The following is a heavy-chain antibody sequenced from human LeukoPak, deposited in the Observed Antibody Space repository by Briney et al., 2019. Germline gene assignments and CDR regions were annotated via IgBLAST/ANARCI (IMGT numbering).Heavy chain of an antibody. V-gene: IGHV3-74*01. J-gene: IGHJ4*02. Sequence: PGGSLRLSCAASGFTFSSYWMYWVRQAPGKGLVWVSRINMDGFSISYADSVKGRFTISRDNAKNTLYLQMNSLRAEDTAVYYCAKDYGRTPLNWGQGTLVTVSS. CDR1: GFTFSSYW. D-gene: IGHD1-14*01. CDR2: INMDGFSI. CDR3: AKDYGRTPLN.